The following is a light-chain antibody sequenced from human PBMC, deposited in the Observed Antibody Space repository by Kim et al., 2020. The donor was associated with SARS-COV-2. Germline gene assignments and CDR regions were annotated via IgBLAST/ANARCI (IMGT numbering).Light chain of an antibody. CDR1: QDITNY. V-gene: IGKV1-27*01. J-gene: IGKJ1*01. CDR3: QKNDYVPRT. Sequence: DIQMTQSPSSLSASVGDRVTITCRASQDITNYLAWFQQKPGEPPKLLIYGASTLQSGVPSRFSGSGSGTDFTFTISSLQPEDVATYYCQKNDYVPRTFGQGTKVDIK. CDR2: GAS.